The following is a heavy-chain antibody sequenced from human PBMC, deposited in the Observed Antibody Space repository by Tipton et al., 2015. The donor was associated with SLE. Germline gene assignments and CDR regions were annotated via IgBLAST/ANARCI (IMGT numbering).Heavy chain of an antibody. V-gene: IGHV4-61*09. CDR2: IYTSGST. D-gene: IGHD5-18*01. CDR3: ARDRGYSRGHYFDY. Sequence: TLSLTCIVSGGSISSDTYYWSWLRQPAGKGLEWIGHIYTSGSTNYNPSLKSRVTISVDTSKNQFSLKLSSVTAADTAVYYCARDRGYSRGHYFDYWGQGTLVTVSS. J-gene: IGHJ4*02. CDR1: GGSISSDTYY.